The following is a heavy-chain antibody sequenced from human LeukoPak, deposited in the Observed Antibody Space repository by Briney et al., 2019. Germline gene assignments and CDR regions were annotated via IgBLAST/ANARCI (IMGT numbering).Heavy chain of an antibody. CDR1: GYSFTGSY. CDR2: INPHSGGS. V-gene: IGHV1-2*02. D-gene: IGHD7-27*01. CDR3: TRVVGFATGWACDY. J-gene: IGHJ4*02. Sequence: ASVKVSCKTSGYSFTGSYIHWVRQAPGQGLEWMGWINPHSGGSNSAQKFQSRVTMTTDTSTTTAYMQLSRLRSDDTAVYYCTRVVGFATGWACDYWGQGTLVTVSS.